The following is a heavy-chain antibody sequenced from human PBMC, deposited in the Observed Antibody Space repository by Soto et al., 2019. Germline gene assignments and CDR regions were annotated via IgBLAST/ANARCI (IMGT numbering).Heavy chain of an antibody. Sequence: QVQLVQSGAEVKKPGASVKVSCKASGYTFTSYDINWVRQATGQGLEWMGWMNPNSGNTGYAQKFQGRVTMTRNTSKSTAYMEVSSLRSEDTSVYYCARETTGTPSMDVWGQGTKVTVSS. V-gene: IGHV1-8*01. CDR3: ARETTGTPSMDV. J-gene: IGHJ6*02. CDR1: GYTFTSYD. CDR2: MNPNSGNT. D-gene: IGHD1-1*01.